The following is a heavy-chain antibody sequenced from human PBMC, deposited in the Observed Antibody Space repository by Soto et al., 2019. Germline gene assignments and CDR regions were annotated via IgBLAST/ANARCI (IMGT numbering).Heavy chain of an antibody. CDR1: GLTGNNNA. CDR3: ATSSRFLDWSYTN. D-gene: IGHD3-3*01. V-gene: IGHV3-23*01. CDR2: FSSSGDST. Sequence: CAEDGLTGNNNAIHWVRHHQGEGLEWVSVFSSSGDSTYYADSVKGRFTISRDSSSNTFYLQMNSLRAEDTAVYYCATSSRFLDWSYTNWGQGPLVTVSS. J-gene: IGHJ4*02.